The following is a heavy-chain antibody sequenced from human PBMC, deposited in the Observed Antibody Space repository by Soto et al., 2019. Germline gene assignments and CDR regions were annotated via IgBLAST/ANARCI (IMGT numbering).Heavy chain of an antibody. CDR3: ARERDTSGYVLKY. CDR2: LYSGGST. CDR1: GFTVSSNS. J-gene: IGHJ4*02. D-gene: IGHD3-22*01. Sequence: EVQLVESGGGLVQPGESLRLSCAASGFTVSSNSMSWVRQAPGKGLEWVSILYSGGSTYYADSVKGRFTISRDNSKNMLYLQMNNLRAEDTAVYYCARERDTSGYVLKYWGQGTLVTVSS. V-gene: IGHV3-66*01.